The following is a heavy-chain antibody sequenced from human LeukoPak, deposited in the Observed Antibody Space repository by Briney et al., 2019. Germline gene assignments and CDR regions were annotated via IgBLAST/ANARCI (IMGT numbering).Heavy chain of an antibody. CDR3: AKGLAKARLAVSF. Sequence: GGSLRLSCAASGFTVSNNYMSWVRQTPGKGLEWVSVIYVGGSAYYADSVKGRFTISRDNSKNTLYLQMNSLRAEGTAVYYCAKGLAKARLAVSFWGQGTMVTVSS. J-gene: IGHJ3*01. CDR1: GFTVSNNY. V-gene: IGHV3-53*01. D-gene: IGHD6-19*01. CDR2: IYVGGSA.